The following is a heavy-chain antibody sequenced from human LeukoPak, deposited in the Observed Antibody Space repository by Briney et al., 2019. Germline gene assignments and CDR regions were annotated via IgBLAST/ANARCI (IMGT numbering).Heavy chain of an antibody. CDR1: GGSISSYY. V-gene: IGHV4-59*01. D-gene: IGHD3-10*01. CDR2: IYYSGST. CDR3: ARDRGNYFDY. Sequence: SETLSLTCTVSGGSISSYYWSWIRQPPGKGLEWIGYIYYSGSTNYNPSLRSRVTISVNTSKNQFSLNLSSVTAADTAVYYCARDRGNYFDYWGQGTLVTVSS. J-gene: IGHJ4*02.